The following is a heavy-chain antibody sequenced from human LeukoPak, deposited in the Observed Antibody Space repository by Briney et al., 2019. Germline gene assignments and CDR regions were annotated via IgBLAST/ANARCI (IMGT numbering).Heavy chain of an antibody. Sequence: SETLSLTCTVSGGSISSYYWSWIRQPAGKGLEWIGRIYTSGSTNYNPPLKSRVTMSVDTSKNQFSLKLSSVTAADTAVYYCARGARGYCSGGSCYSFDPWGQGTLVTVSS. CDR1: GGSISSYY. J-gene: IGHJ5*02. V-gene: IGHV4-4*07. D-gene: IGHD2-15*01. CDR3: ARGARGYCSGGSCYSFDP. CDR2: IYTSGST.